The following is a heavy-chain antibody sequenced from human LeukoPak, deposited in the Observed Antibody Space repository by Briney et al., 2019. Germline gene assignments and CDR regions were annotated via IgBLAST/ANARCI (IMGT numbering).Heavy chain of an antibody. CDR2: INHSGST. CDR3: ARAYCISTSCYANWFDP. V-gene: IGHV4-34*01. D-gene: IGHD2-2*01. J-gene: IGHJ5*02. CDR1: GGSFSGYY. Sequence: SETLSLTCAVYGGSFSGYYWSWIRQPPGKGLEWIGEINHSGSTNYNPSLKSRVTISVDTSKNQFSLKLSSVTAADTAVYYCARAYCISTSCYANWFDPWGQGTLVTVSS.